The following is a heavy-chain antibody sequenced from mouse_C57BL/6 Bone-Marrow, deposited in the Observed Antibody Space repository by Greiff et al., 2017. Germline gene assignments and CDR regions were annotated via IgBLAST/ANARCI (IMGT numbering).Heavy chain of an antibody. CDR1: GYTFTSYG. CDR3: YSDGFYDYDCAMDY. V-gene: IGHV1-85*01. Sequence: QVQLQQPGPELVKPGASVKLSCKASGYTFTSYGINWVKQRPGQGLEWIGWIYPGDGSTKYNEKFKGKATLTVDTSSSTSYMEHISLTSEDSAVYFVYSDGFYDYDCAMDYWGQGTSVTVSS. CDR2: IYPGDGST. D-gene: IGHD2-4*01. J-gene: IGHJ4*01.